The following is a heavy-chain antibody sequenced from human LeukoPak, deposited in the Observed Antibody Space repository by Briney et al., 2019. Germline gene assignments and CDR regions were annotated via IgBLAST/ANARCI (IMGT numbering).Heavy chain of an antibody. CDR3: ARLSGILWFGELAEYFQH. CDR2: IYSGGST. V-gene: IGHV3-53*01. D-gene: IGHD3-10*01. Sequence: GGSLRLSCAASGFTVSSNYMSWVRQAPGKGLEWVSVIYSGGSTYYADSVKGRFTISRDNSKNTLYLQMNSLRAEDTAVYYCARLSGILWFGELAEYFQHWGQGTLVTVSS. J-gene: IGHJ1*01. CDR1: GFTVSSNY.